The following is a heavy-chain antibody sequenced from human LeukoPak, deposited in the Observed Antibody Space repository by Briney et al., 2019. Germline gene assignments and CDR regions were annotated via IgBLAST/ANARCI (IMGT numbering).Heavy chain of an antibody. CDR3: TTPVWVVVAATRVDY. D-gene: IGHD2-15*01. Sequence: GGSLRLXCAASGFTFSNAWMSWVRQAPGKGLEWVGRIKSKTDGGTTDYAAPVKGRFTISRDDSKNTLYLQMNSLKTEDTAVYYCTTPVWVVVAATRVDYWGQGTLVTVSS. V-gene: IGHV3-15*01. CDR2: IKSKTDGGTT. CDR1: GFTFSNAW. J-gene: IGHJ4*02.